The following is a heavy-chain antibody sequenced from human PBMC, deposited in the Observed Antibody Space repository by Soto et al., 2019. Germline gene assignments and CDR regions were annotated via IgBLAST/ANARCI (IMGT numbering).Heavy chain of an antibody. D-gene: IGHD2-15*01. CDR2: ISYDGSKK. V-gene: IGHV3-30*18. CDR3: AKDRALGLLPPDYSYYGVDV. CDR1: GFTFSSYG. Sequence: PGGSLRLSCAASGFTFSSYGLHWVRQVSGKGLDWVAVISYDGSKKFYVDSVKGRFTISRDNSKNTLYLQMNSLRTEDTAVYYCAKDRALGLLPPDYSYYGVDVWGQGTTVTVSS. J-gene: IGHJ6*02.